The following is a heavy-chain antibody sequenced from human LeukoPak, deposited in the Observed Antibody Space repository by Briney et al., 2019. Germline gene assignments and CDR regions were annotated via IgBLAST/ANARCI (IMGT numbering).Heavy chain of an antibody. CDR3: ASSGYKQYYYYYYGMDV. CDR2: MNPNSGNT. V-gene: IGHV1-8*02. D-gene: IGHD3-22*01. CDR1: GYTFTSYD. J-gene: IGHJ6*02. Sequence: ASVKVSCKASGYTFTSYDINWVRQATGQGLEWMGWMNPNSGNTGYAQKFQGRVTMTEDTSTDTAYMELSSLRSEDTAVYYCASSGYKQYYYYYYGMDVWGQGTTVTVSS.